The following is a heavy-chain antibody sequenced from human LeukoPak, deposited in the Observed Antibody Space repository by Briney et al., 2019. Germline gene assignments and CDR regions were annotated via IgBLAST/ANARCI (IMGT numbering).Heavy chain of an antibody. CDR2: IYHSGST. D-gene: IGHD3-9*01. V-gene: IGHV4-38-2*02. CDR3: ARESTCYDILTGRRHVGGMDV. Sequence: SETLSLTCTVSGYSISSGYYWGWIRQPPGKGLEWIGSIYHSGSTYYNPSLKRRVTISLDTSKNHFSLKLSSVHAADTAAYYCARESTCYDILTGRRHVGGMDV. CDR1: GYSISSGYY. J-gene: IGHJ6*01.